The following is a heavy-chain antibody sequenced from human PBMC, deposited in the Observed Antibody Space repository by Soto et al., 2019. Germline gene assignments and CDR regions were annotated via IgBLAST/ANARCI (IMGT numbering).Heavy chain of an antibody. CDR3: ARGPGTTGIWRVYMDV. J-gene: IGHJ6*03. D-gene: IGHD1-1*01. V-gene: IGHV1-69*02. CDR2: IIPILGIA. CDR1: GGTFSSYT. Sequence: GASVKVSCKASGGTFSSYTISWVRQAPGQGLEWMGRIIPILGIANYAQKFQGRVTITADKSTSTAYMELSSLRSEDTAVYYCARGPGTTGIWRVYMDVWGKGTTVTVSS.